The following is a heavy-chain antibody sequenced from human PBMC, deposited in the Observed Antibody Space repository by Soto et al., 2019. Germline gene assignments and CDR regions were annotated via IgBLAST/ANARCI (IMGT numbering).Heavy chain of an antibody. Sequence: SGTLSLTCTVSVDSITTYYWSWIRQPAGKGLEWIGRIDTSGNTNYNPSLKSRVTMSVDTSKKQFSLKLTSVTAADTAVYYCARYSNNWFQTEGMDVWGQGTTVT. V-gene: IGHV4-4*07. CDR2: IDTSGNT. D-gene: IGHD6-13*01. CDR1: VDSITTYY. CDR3: ARYSNNWFQTEGMDV. J-gene: IGHJ6*02.